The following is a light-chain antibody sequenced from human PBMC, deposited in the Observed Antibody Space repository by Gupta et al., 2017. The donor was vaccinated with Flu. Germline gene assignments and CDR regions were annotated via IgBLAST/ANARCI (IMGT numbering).Light chain of an antibody. CDR1: QSLVYSDGNTY. CDR3: MQGSRWPWA. Sequence: ISCRSSQSLVYSDGNTYLHWFQQRPGPSPRRLIYQVSHRESGVPDRFSGSGSGTYFILKISRVEAEDVGVYYCMQGSRWPWAFGQGTKVEIK. J-gene: IGKJ1*01. V-gene: IGKV2-30*01. CDR2: QVS.